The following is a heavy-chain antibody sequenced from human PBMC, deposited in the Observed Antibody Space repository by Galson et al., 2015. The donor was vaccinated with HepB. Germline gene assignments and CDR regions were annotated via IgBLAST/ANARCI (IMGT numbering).Heavy chain of an antibody. J-gene: IGHJ3*02. CDR3: ARDPRLYYDFWSGRLGAFDI. CDR1: GFTFSSYS. CDR2: ISSSSNYI. Sequence: SLRLSCAASGFTFSSYSMNWVRQAPGKGLEWVSIISSSSNYIYYADSLKGRFTISRDNAKNSLYLQMNSLRAEDTAVYYCARDPRLYYDFWSGRLGAFDIWGQGTMVTVSS. V-gene: IGHV3-21*01. D-gene: IGHD3-3*01.